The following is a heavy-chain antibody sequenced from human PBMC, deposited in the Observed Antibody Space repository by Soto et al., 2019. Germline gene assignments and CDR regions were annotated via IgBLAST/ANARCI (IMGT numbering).Heavy chain of an antibody. V-gene: IGHV3-23*01. CDR1: GFTFSSYA. CDR3: AKEVVTPFNPPYYFDY. Sequence: PGGSLRLSCAASGFTFSSYAMSWVRQAPGKGLEWVSAISGSGGSTYYADSVKGRFTISRDNSKNTLYLQMNSLRAEDTAVYYCAKEVVTPFNPPYYFDYWGQGTLVTVSS. CDR2: ISGSGGST. J-gene: IGHJ4*02. D-gene: IGHD2-21*02.